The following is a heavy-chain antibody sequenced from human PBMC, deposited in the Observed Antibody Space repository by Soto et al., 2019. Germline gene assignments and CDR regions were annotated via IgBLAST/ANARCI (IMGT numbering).Heavy chain of an antibody. Sequence: QITLKESGPPLVKPTQTLTLTCTFSGFSLSTSGVGVGWIRQPPGKALEWLALIYWDDDKRYSPSLKSRLTITKDTSKNQVVLTMTNMDPVDTATYYCAHRHGSGWTSAGIYFDYWGQGTLVTVSS. D-gene: IGHD6-19*01. J-gene: IGHJ4*02. CDR2: IYWDDDK. CDR3: AHRHGSGWTSAGIYFDY. CDR1: GFSLSTSGVG. V-gene: IGHV2-5*02.